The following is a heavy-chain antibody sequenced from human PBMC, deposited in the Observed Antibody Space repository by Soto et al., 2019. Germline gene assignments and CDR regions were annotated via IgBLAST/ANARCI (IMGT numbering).Heavy chain of an antibody. CDR2: IYYSGST. CDR1: GGSISSGGYY. J-gene: IGHJ6*02. CDR3: ARDSTSYSGYDRVGRNHNHPYYYYGMDV. D-gene: IGHD5-12*01. Sequence: SETLSLTCTVSGGSISSGGYYWSWIRQHPGKGLEWIGYIYYSGSTYYNPSLKSRVTISVDTSKNQFSLKLSSVTAADTAVYYCARDSTSYSGYDRVGRNHNHPYYYYGMDVWGQGTTVTVSS. V-gene: IGHV4-31*03.